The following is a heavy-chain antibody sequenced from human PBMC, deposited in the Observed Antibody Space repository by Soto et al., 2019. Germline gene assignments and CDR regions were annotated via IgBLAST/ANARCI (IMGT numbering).Heavy chain of an antibody. Sequence: QVQLVQSGAEVKKPGASVKVSCKASGYTFTSYAMHWVCQAPGQRLEWMGWINAGNGNTKYSQKFQGRVTITRDTSASTAYMELGSLRSKDTAVYYCAAADQWSSLEFDYWRQGTLVTVSS. D-gene: IGHD1-1*01. CDR1: GYTFTSYA. CDR3: AAADQWSSLEFDY. J-gene: IGHJ4*02. V-gene: IGHV1-3*01. CDR2: INAGNGNT.